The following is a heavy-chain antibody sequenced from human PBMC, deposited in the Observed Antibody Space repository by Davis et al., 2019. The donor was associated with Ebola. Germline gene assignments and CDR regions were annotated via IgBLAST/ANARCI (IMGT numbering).Heavy chain of an antibody. CDR2: ISSYSDHI. J-gene: IGHJ6*02. V-gene: IGHV3-21*01. Sequence: GESLKISCDVSGFAVRNPHMSWVRQAPGKGLEWVSSISSYSDHIYYAGSVKGRFTISRDNAKNSLILQMNSLTVEDTAVYYCARDRVSYNWNGLDVWGQGTTVTVSS. CDR3: ARDRVSYNWNGLDV. D-gene: IGHD1-20*01. CDR1: GFAVRNPH.